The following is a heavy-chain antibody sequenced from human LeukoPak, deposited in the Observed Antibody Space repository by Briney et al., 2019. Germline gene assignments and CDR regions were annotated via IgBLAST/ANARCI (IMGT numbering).Heavy chain of an antibody. J-gene: IGHJ4*02. CDR2: SCDSDGST. D-gene: IGHD2-15*01. CDR3: AKGGCRGTCNPLAY. Sequence: GGSLRLSCAASGFTFSGSGMSWVRQAPGKGLEWISSSCDSDGSTYYADSLKGRFTISRDNSKNTLYLQMNNLRAEDTAVYYCAKGGCRGTCNPLAYWGQGALVTVSP. V-gene: IGHV3-23*01. CDR1: GFTFSGSG.